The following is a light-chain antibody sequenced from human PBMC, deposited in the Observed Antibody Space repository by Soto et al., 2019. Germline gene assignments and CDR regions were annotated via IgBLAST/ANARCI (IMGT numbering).Light chain of an antibody. Sequence: EIVLTQSPGTLSLSPGERATLSCRASQSIGSSHLAWYQQKRGQAPRVVIFAASSRATGIPDRFRGSGSGTTLTLTISRLQPEDFAVYYCQQYGSSPRTFGQGTKVDIK. CDR2: AAS. CDR1: QSIGSSH. V-gene: IGKV3-20*01. J-gene: IGKJ1*01. CDR3: QQYGSSPRT.